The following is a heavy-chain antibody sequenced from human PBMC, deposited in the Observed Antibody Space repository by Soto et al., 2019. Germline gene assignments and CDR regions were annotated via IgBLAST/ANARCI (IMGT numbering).Heavy chain of an antibody. CDR1: GFTFSSYW. Sequence: DLEESGGGLVQPGGSLRLSCAASGFTFSSYWMNWVRQAPGKGLEWVANINQDGSEYNDVASVKGRFTISRDNAKNSLFLHMNALRVEDTAVYYCARTGDGHHDFLDYWGQGILVSVSS. J-gene: IGHJ4*02. V-gene: IGHV3-7*01. CDR2: INQDGSEY. D-gene: IGHD1-1*01. CDR3: ARTGDGHHDFLDY.